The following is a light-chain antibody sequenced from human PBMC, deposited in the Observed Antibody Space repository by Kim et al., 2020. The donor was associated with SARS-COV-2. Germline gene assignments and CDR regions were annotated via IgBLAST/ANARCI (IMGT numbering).Light chain of an antibody. CDR1: NSDDGGYNH. V-gene: IGLV2-14*03. CDR3: SSYTSSTTYV. CDR2: DVS. Sequence: GQSITISCTRTNSDDGGYNHVSWYQQHPGKAPQHMVYDVSQRPSGVSNRFSGAKSGNTASLTISGLQAEDEADYYCSSYTSSTTYVFGSGTQLTVL. J-gene: IGLJ1*01.